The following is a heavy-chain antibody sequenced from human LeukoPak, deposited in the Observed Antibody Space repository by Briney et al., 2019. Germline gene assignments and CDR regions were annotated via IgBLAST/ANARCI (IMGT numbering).Heavy chain of an antibody. CDR2: ISSSSSTI. D-gene: IGHD3-10*01. V-gene: IGHV3-48*02. J-gene: IGHJ6*02. CDR1: GFTFSSYN. CDR3: ARDITMVRGIIGYYYGMDV. Sequence: GGSLRLSCAASGFTFSSYNMNWVRQAPGKGLEWVSYISSSSSTIYYADSVKGRFTISRDNAKNSLYLQMNSLRDEDAAVYYCARDITMVRGIIGYYYGMDVWGQGTTVTVSS.